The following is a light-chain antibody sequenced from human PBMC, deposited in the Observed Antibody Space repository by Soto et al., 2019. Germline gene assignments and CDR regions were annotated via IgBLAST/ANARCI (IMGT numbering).Light chain of an antibody. CDR3: QQYENYWT. J-gene: IGKJ1*01. Sequence: DIQMPQSPSSLSASVGDRVTITCQASQDITNYLNWYQQKPGKAPRLLLYDASSLETGVPSRFSGSGSGTDFTFTISSLQPEDFAVYYCQQYENYWTFGQGTKVDIK. CDR2: DAS. CDR1: QDITNY. V-gene: IGKV1-33*01.